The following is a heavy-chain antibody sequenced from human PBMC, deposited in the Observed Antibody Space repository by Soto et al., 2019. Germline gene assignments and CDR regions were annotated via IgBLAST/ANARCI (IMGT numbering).Heavy chain of an antibody. V-gene: IGHV3-23*01. CDR3: AKEGAEGFRDYFLSYMAV. D-gene: IGHD4-17*01. J-gene: IGHJ6*03. CDR1: GLSSSSSS. CDR2: ISPSGHYT. Sequence: EVQLLESGGGLVQPGGSLRLSCAVSGLSSSSSSMSWVRQAPGKGLEWVSTISPSGHYTHYADSVKGRFTISRDTSNNSLCLQMNSLSAEDTAIYYCAKEGAEGFRDYFLSYMAVWGKWTTVTVSS.